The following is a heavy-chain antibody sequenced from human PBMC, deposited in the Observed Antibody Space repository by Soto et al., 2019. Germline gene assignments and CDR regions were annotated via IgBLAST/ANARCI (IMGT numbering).Heavy chain of an antibody. Sequence: QVQLQESGPGLVKPSQTLSLTCTVSGGSISNGDYYWNWIRQPPGKGLEWIGSIYYTGITYYNPSLKSRVTRSLATSKNQFSLKLGSVTAADTARHYCPRTWAVGGDSWGQGILVTVSS. CDR2: IYYTGIT. V-gene: IGHV4-30-4*01. D-gene: IGHD3-16*01. CDR1: GGSISNGDYY. J-gene: IGHJ4*02. CDR3: PRTWAVGGDS.